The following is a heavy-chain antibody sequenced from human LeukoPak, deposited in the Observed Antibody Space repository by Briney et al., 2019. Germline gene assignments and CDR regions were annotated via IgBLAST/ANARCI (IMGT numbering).Heavy chain of an antibody. CDR2: IISISGSP. V-gene: IGHV1-69*05. CDR1: GGTFSSYA. Sequence: GASVKVSCKASGGTFSSYAISWVRQVPGQGLEWMGGIISISGSPNYAQGFQGRVTFTTDESTSTAYMELRSLTSEDTAVYYCAGDFQAARLHMFEFWGQGSLVTVSS. CDR3: AGDFQAARLHMFEF. D-gene: IGHD6-6*01. J-gene: IGHJ4*02.